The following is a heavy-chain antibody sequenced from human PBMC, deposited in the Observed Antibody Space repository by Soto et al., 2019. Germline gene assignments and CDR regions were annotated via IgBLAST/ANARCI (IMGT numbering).Heavy chain of an antibody. D-gene: IGHD3-3*01. CDR3: AKDRAITIFGVANYYYGMAV. CDR1: GFTFSSYG. V-gene: IGHV3-30*18. Sequence: GGSLRLSCAASGFTFSSYGMHWVRQAPGKELEWVAVISYDGSNKYYADSVKGRFTIPRDNSKNTLYLQMNSLRAEHSAVYYCAKDRAITIFGVANYYYGMAVWGQGTTVTVSS. J-gene: IGHJ6*02. CDR2: ISYDGSNK.